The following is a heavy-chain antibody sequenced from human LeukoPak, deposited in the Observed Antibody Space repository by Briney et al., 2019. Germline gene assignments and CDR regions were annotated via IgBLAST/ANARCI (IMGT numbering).Heavy chain of an antibody. CDR3: AREVVAVLPDASTNDY. CDR1: RFTFSSYA. V-gene: IGHV3-30*04. Sequence: GGSLRLSCAASRFTFSSYAMHWVRQAPGKGLEWVALISYDGSDKYYADTVEGRFTISRDNSKSTVHLQMNSLRTEDTAVYFCAREVVAVLPDASTNDYWGQGALVFVSS. J-gene: IGHJ4*02. CDR2: ISYDGSDK. D-gene: IGHD2-8*01.